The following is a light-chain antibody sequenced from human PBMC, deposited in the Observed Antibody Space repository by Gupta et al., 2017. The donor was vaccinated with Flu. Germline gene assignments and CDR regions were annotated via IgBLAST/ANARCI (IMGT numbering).Light chain of an antibody. CDR1: QDSSYY. CDR3: QQLNSYPLT. Sequence: GDRVTITCRASQDSSYYFACYQQNSGEAPKLLIYDASTLQGGVPSRFSGSGSGTEFTLTISSLQPEDFATYYCQQLNSYPLTFGGGTKVEIK. J-gene: IGKJ4*01. CDR2: DAS. V-gene: IGKV1-9*01.